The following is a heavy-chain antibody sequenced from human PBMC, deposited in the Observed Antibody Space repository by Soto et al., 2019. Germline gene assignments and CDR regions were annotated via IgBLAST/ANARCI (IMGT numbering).Heavy chain of an antibody. CDR3: ARDLVVRSLFDI. Sequence: SVEVSFKGSGGTFSSYAISWVRQAPVQGLEWMGGIIPIFGTANYAQKFQGRVTITADESTSIAYMELSSLRSEDTAVYYCARDLVVRSLFDIWGQGTMVTV. V-gene: IGHV1-69*13. CDR1: GGTFSSYA. D-gene: IGHD2-15*01. CDR2: IIPIFGTA. J-gene: IGHJ3*02.